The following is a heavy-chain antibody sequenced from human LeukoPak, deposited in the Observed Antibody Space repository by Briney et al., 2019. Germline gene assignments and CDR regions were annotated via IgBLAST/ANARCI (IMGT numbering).Heavy chain of an antibody. CDR3: VRRNLFDY. CDR2: IKMDGSDK. D-gene: IGHD1-14*01. J-gene: IGHJ4*02. V-gene: IGHV3-7*01. CDR1: XXXXXDXW. Sequence: PGGSLRLSCVXXXXXXXDXWMTWVRQAPGXGLEFVANIKMDGSDKYYVDSVKGRFTISRDNAKNSVYLQMNSLRVEDTAVYYCVRRNLFDYWGQGTVVTVSS.